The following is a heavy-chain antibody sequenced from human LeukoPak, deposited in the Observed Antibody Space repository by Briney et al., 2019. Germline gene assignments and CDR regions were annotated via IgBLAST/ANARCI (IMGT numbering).Heavy chain of an antibody. Sequence: PGGSLRLSCAASGFTFSSYGMHWVRQAPGKGLEWVAVIWYDGSNKYYADSVKGRFTISRDNSKNTLYLQMNSRRAEDTAVYYCAREPQAPATIVGAMGPYYYYYYMDVWGKGTTVTVSS. D-gene: IGHD1-26*01. CDR2: IWYDGSNK. V-gene: IGHV3-33*01. J-gene: IGHJ6*03. CDR3: AREPQAPATIVGAMGPYYYYYYMDV. CDR1: GFTFSSYG.